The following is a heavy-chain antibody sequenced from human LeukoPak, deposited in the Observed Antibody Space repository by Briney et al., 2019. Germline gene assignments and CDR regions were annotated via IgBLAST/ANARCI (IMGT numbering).Heavy chain of an antibody. CDR1: GYTFTSYG. CDR3: ASRLFAAYYGDYGRGWFDP. J-gene: IGHJ5*02. CDR2: ISAYNGNT. D-gene: IGHD4-17*01. V-gene: IGHV1-18*01. Sequence: ASVKVSCKASGYTFTSYGISWVRQAPGQGLEWMGWISAYNGNTNYAQKLQGRVTMTTDTSTSTAYMELRSLRSDDTAVYYCASRLFAAYYGDYGRGWFDPWGQGTLVTVSS.